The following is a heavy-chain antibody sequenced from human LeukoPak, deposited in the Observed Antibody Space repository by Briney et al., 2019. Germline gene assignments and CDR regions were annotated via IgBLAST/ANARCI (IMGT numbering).Heavy chain of an antibody. J-gene: IGHJ6*03. CDR3: ARRYCSGADCYGGDSYYYMDV. V-gene: IGHV4-39*01. CDR2: IYYSGRT. D-gene: IGHD2-2*01. Sequence: SETLSLTCTVSGGSLSSSGSYWGWIRQPPGKGLEWIGSIYYSGRTYYNPSLKSRVTISVDTSKNQFSLRLTSVTAADTAVYYCARRYCSGADCYGGDSYYYMDVWGKGTTVTISS. CDR1: GGSLSSSGSY.